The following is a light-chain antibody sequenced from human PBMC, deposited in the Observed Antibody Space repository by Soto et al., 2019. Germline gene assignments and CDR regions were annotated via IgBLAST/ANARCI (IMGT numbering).Light chain of an antibody. CDR3: SSYSGSSTLVV. V-gene: IGLV2-14*03. CDR2: DVN. Sequence: QSVLTQPASVSGSPGQSIAISCTGTSSDIGGYNFVSWYQQHPGKAPKLVIYDVNIRPSGVSDRFSGSKSGNTASLTISGRQAEDEADYYCSSYSGSSTLVVFGGGTQLTVL. J-gene: IGLJ2*01. CDR1: SSDIGGYNF.